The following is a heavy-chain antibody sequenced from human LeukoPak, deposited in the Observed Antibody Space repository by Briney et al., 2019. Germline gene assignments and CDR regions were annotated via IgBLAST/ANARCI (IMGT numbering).Heavy chain of an antibody. CDR2: ISISSNYI. CDR1: GFTFSRYS. J-gene: IGHJ3*02. D-gene: IGHD3-3*01. CDR3: ARGSRLGVVGRDAFDI. Sequence: GGSLRLSCAASGFTFSRYSMNWVRQAPGKGLEWVSSISISSNYIYYADSVKGRFTISRDNAKNSLYLQVNSLRAEDTAVYYCARGSRLGVVGRDAFDIWGQGTVVTVSS. V-gene: IGHV3-21*01.